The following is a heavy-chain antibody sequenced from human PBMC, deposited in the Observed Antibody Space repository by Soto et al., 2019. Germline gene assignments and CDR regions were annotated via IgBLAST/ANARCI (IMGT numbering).Heavy chain of an antibody. J-gene: IGHJ6*02. V-gene: IGHV3-23*01. CDR3: AKSTNRNYGMDV. CDR2: ISGSGDST. Sequence: EVQLLESGGGLVQPGGSLRLSCAASGFTFSSYAMSWVRQAPGKGLEWVSGISGSGDSTYYADSVKGRFTISRDNSKNTLFLQMNSLRAEDTAVYYCAKSTNRNYGMDVWGQGTTVTVSS. CDR1: GFTFSSYA.